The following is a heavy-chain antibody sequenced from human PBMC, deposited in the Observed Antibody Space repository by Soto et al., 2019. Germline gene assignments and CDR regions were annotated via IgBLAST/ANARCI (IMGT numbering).Heavy chain of an antibody. CDR2: ISSDGSRN. J-gene: IGHJ4*02. V-gene: IGHV3-30*03. CDR3: ASHSSGWYECNFGS. Sequence: QVHLVESGGGVVQPGRSLRLSCTASGFTFSAFGIHWVRQAPGKGLEWVAVISSDGSRNYYVDSVKGRFTISRDNSKNTLYLQMNSMRGEDTAVYYCASHSSGWYECNFGSWGQGTPFTVSS. D-gene: IGHD6-19*01. CDR1: GFTFSAFG.